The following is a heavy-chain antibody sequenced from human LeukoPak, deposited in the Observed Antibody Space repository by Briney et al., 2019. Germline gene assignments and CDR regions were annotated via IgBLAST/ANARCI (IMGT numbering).Heavy chain of an antibody. V-gene: IGHV3-30*04. CDR2: ISYDGSNK. CDR3: ASPYLSKLVRDY. CDR1: GFTFSSYA. Sequence: GGSLRLSCAASGFTFSSYAMHWVRQAPGKGLEWVADISYDGSNKYYADSVKGRFTISRDNSKNTLYLQMNSLRAEDTAVYYCASPYLSKLVRDYWGQGTLVTVSS. D-gene: IGHD6-13*01. J-gene: IGHJ4*02.